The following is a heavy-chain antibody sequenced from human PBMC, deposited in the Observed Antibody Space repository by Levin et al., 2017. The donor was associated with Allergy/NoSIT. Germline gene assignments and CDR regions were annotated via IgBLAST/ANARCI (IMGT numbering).Heavy chain of an antibody. CDR3: ARDLGPGRGWFDP. J-gene: IGHJ5*02. Sequence: PGGSLRLSCAASGFTFSSYAMHWVRQAPGKGLEWVAVISYDGSNKYYADSVKGRFTISRDNSKNTLYLQMNSLRAEDTAVYYCARDLGPGRGWFDPWGQGTLVTVSS. D-gene: IGHD7-27*01. CDR1: GFTFSSYA. CDR2: ISYDGSNK. V-gene: IGHV3-30-3*01.